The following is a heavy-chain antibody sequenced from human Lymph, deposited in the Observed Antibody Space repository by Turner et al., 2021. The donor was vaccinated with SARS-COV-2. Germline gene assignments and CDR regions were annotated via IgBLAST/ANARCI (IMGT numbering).Heavy chain of an antibody. CDR1: GFTFSNFG. Sequence: QVQLVESGGGVVQPGRSLRLSCAASGFTFSNFGMHWVRQAPGKGLEWVAVVWYDGSNKYYADSVKGRFTISRDNSKNTLYLQMNSLRAEDTALYYCARGSGAGDYWGQGTLVTVSS. CDR3: ARGSGAGDY. V-gene: IGHV3-33*01. CDR2: VWYDGSNK. J-gene: IGHJ4*02. D-gene: IGHD7-27*01.